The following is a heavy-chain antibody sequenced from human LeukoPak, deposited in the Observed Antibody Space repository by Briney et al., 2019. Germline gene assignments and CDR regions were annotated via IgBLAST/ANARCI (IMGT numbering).Heavy chain of an antibody. V-gene: IGHV3-30-3*01. CDR2: ISYDGNNK. D-gene: IGHD6-6*01. CDR3: ARGAPERISSSTNYYFDY. J-gene: IGHJ4*02. Sequence: PGRSLRLSCAASGFTFSSYAMYWVRQAPGKGLEWVAVISYDGNNKYYADSVKGRFTISRDDSKNTPSLQMNSLRAEDTAVYYCARGAPERISSSTNYYFDYWGQGTLVTVSS. CDR1: GFTFSSYA.